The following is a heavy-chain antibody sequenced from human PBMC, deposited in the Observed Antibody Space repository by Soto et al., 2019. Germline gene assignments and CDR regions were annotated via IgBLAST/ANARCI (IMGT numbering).Heavy chain of an antibody. V-gene: IGHV1-46*01. CDR2: INPSLGIA. CDR3: ARDFSPYSSSWYEAPNNWFDP. Sequence: ASVKVSCKASGYTFTNYYIHWVRQAPGQGLGWMGVINPSLGIANYAQKFQGRVTITTDTSTSTVYMELSSLRSEDTAVYYCARDFSPYSSSWYEAPNNWFDPWGQGTLVTVSS. CDR1: GYTFTNYY. D-gene: IGHD6-13*01. J-gene: IGHJ5*02.